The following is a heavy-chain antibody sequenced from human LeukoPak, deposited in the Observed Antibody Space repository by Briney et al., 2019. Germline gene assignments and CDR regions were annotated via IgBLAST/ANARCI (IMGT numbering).Heavy chain of an antibody. CDR2: ISAYNGNT. CDR3: ARDRSGYLPRIDY. Sequence: GASVKVSCKASGYTFTNYGVSWVRQAPGQGLEYMGWISAYNGNTNYAQKLQGRVTMTTDTSTSTAYMELRSLTSDDTAVYYCARDRSGYLPRIDYWGQGTLVTVSS. CDR1: GYTFTNYG. D-gene: IGHD3-3*01. J-gene: IGHJ4*02. V-gene: IGHV1-18*01.